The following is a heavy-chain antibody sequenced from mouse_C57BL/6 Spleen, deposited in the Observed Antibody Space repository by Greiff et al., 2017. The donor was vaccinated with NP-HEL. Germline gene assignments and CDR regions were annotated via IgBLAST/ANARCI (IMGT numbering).Heavy chain of an antibody. CDR2: IYPRSGNT. D-gene: IGHD1-1*01. J-gene: IGHJ1*03. Sequence: VQLQQSGAELARPGASVKLSCKASGYTFTSYGISWVKQRTGQGLEWIGEIYPRSGNTYYNEKFKGKATLTADKSSSTAYMVLRSLTSEDSAVYFCARIYYYGSSYGYFDVWGTGTTVTVSS. CDR1: GYTFTSYG. V-gene: IGHV1-81*01. CDR3: ARIYYYGSSYGYFDV.